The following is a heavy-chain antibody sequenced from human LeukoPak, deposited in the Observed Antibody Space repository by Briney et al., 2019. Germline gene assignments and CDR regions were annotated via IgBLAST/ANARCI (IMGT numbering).Heavy chain of an antibody. CDR1: GGSFSGYY. D-gene: IGHD4-17*01. J-gene: IGHJ6*02. CDR3: ARIPTTVVTPYYYYGMDV. CDR2: INHSGST. V-gene: IGHV4-34*01. Sequence: SETLSLTCAVYGGSFSGYYWSWIRQPPGKGLEWIGEINHSGSTNYNPSLKSRVTISVDTSKNQFSLKLYSVTAADTAVYYCARIPTTVVTPYYYYGMDVWGQGTTVTVSS.